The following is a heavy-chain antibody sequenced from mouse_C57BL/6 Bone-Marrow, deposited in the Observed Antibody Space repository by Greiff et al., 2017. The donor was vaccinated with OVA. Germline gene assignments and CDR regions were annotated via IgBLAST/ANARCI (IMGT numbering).Heavy chain of an antibody. CDR2: IDPSDSYT. Sequence: VQLQQPGAELVMPGASVKLSCKASGYTFTSYWMHWVKQRPGQGLEWIGEIDPSDSYTNYNQKFKGKSTLTVDKSSSTAYLQLSSLTSEDSAVYYGASSKTAQVAWFAYWGQGTLVTVSA. V-gene: IGHV1-69*01. J-gene: IGHJ3*01. D-gene: IGHD3-2*02. CDR3: ASSKTAQVAWFAY. CDR1: GYTFTSYW.